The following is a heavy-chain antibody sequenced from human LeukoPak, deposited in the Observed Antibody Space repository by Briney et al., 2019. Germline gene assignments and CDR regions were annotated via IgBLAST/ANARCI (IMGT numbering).Heavy chain of an antibody. V-gene: IGHV4-30-4*01. D-gene: IGHD4-17*01. Sequence: SETLSLTCTVSGGSISRGDYYWSWIRQPPGKGLEWIGYIYYSGSTYYNPSLKSRVTISVDTSKNQFSLKLSSVTAADTAVYYCARVFRDYGDLRGYFDYWGQGTLVTVSS. CDR2: IYYSGST. CDR3: ARVFRDYGDLRGYFDY. CDR1: GGSISRGDYY. J-gene: IGHJ4*02.